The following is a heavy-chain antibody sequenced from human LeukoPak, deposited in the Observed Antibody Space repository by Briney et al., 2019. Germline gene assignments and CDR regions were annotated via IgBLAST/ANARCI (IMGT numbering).Heavy chain of an antibody. CDR2: IKQDGSEK. D-gene: IGHD5-24*01. Sequence: GGSLRLSCAASGFTFSSYWMSWVRQAPGKGLEWVANIKQDGSEKYYVDSVKGRFTISRDNAKNSLYLQMNSLRAEDTAVYYCARDSIRDGYNSDYFDYWGQGTLVTVSS. V-gene: IGHV3-7*05. J-gene: IGHJ4*02. CDR3: ARDSIRDGYNSDYFDY. CDR1: GFTFSSYW.